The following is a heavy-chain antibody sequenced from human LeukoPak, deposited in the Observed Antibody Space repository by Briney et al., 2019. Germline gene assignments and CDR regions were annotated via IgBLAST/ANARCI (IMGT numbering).Heavy chain of an antibody. J-gene: IGHJ5*02. D-gene: IGHD2-2*02. CDR1: GFTFSTYW. CDR3: ARAWRRVSTSCYSYFDP. V-gene: IGHV3-7*01. Sequence: GGSLRLSCAASGFTFSTYWMTWVRQAPGKGLEWVANIKQDGSEKIYMDSVKGRFTISRDNAKNSLFLQMNSLRTEDTALYYCARAWRRVSTSCYSYFDPWGQGTLVTVSS. CDR2: IKQDGSEK.